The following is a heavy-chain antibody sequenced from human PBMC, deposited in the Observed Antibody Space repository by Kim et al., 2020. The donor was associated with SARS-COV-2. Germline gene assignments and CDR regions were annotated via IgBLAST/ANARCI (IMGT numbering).Heavy chain of an antibody. CDR1: GETFSSYN. Sequence: SVKVSCKVFGETFSSYNINWVRQAPGQGLEGMGRIIPMVGIPDYAQKFQGRVTITADRSTSTDYMDVTSLTSDDTAVYYCARPVGGFGDRLDHWGRGT. D-gene: IGHD3-10*01. J-gene: IGHJ4*02. V-gene: IGHV1-69*02. CDR3: ARPVGGFGDRLDH. CDR2: IIPMVGIP.